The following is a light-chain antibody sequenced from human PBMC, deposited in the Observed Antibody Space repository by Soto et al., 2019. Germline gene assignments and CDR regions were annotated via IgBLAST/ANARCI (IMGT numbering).Light chain of an antibody. CDR2: WAS. CDR1: QSLLYSSNNQNF. J-gene: IGKJ1*01. CDR3: QQSYITSWT. Sequence: LVLTQFPDSLSVSMGARATINRKSSQSLLYSSNNQNFLAWYQQKPGQPPKLLIYWASTRGSGVPDRFSGSGSGTDFTLTISSLQAEDVAVYYCQQSYITSWTFCQGTKVDIK. V-gene: IGKV4-1*01.